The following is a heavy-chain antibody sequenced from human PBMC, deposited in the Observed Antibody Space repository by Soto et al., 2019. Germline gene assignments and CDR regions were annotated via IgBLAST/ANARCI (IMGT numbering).Heavy chain of an antibody. J-gene: IGHJ6*02. CDR2: ICSSSSYI. CDR3: ARSLRDRYDNYYSYYRMDV. Sequence: EVQLVESGGGLVKPGGSLRLSCAASGFIFSSYNMNWVRQAPGKGLEWVSSICSSSSYIYNADSVKGRFTISRDNAKNTLSMQLNSLRAEYTAVYYCARSLRDRYDNYYSYYRMDVWGQGTTATVSS. D-gene: IGHD3-22*01. V-gene: IGHV3-21*01. CDR1: GFIFSSYN.